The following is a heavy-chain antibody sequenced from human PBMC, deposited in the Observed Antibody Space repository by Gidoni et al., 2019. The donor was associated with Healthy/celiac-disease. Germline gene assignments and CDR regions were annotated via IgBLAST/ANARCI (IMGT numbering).Heavy chain of an antibody. V-gene: IGHV1-69*01. CDR2: IIPIFGTA. CDR1: GGTFSSYA. Sequence: QVQLGQSGAEVKKPGSSVKVCCNASGGTFSSYAISWVRQAPGPGLEGMGGIIPIFGTANSAQKFQARVTITANGSTSTAYMELSSLGSEGTAVYYCARTPERSRGMGVWGQGTTVTVS. CDR3: ARTPERSRGMGV. D-gene: IGHD1-26*01. J-gene: IGHJ6*02.